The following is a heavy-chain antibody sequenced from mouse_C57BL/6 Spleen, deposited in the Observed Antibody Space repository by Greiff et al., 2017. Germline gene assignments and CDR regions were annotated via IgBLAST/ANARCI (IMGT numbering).Heavy chain of an antibody. J-gene: IGHJ3*01. CDR2: ISSGSSTI. Sequence: EVKLMESGGGLVKPGGSLKLSCAASGFTFSDYGMHWVRQAPEKGLEWVAYISSGSSTIYYADTVKGRFTISRDNAKNPLFLQMTSLRSEDTAMYYCARILFAYWGQGTLVTVSA. V-gene: IGHV5-17*01. CDR1: GFTFSDYG. CDR3: ARILFAY.